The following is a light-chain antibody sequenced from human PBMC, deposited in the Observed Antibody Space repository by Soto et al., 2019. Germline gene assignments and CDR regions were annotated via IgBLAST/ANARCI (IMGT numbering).Light chain of an antibody. Sequence: EIVLTQSPATLSLSPWEIATLSCRASQSVSSYLAWYQQKPGQAPRLLIYDASNRATGIPARFSGSGSGTEFTLTISSLQSEDFTVYYCQQYNKWPLTFGQGTKVDIK. V-gene: IGKV3-11*01. CDR3: QQYNKWPLT. CDR2: DAS. CDR1: QSVSSY. J-gene: IGKJ1*01.